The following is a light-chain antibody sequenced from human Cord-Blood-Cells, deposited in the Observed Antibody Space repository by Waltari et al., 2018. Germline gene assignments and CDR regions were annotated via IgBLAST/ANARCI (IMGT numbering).Light chain of an antibody. J-gene: IGLJ1*01. CDR2: DVS. Sequence: QSALTQPRSVSGSPGQSVTISCTGTSSDVGGYNYVSWYQQHPGKAPKLMIYDVSKRSPGVPAAFSGSKSGNTAARTISGLQAEDEADYYCCSYAGSYCYVFGTGTQVTVL. CDR1: SSDVGGYNY. CDR3: CSYAGSYCYV. V-gene: IGLV2-11*01.